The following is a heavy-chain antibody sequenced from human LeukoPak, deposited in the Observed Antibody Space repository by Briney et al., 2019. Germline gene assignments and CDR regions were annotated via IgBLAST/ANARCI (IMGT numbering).Heavy chain of an antibody. CDR3: AKAAYYYGSGSYYYFDY. V-gene: IGHV3-9*03. CDR2: ISWNSGNI. Sequence: GGSLRLSCAASGFTFDDYAMHWVRQAPGKGLEWVSGISWNSGNIGYADSVKGRFTISRDNAKNSLYLQMNSLRAEDMALYYCAKAAYYYGSGSYYYFDYWGQGTLVTVSS. D-gene: IGHD3-10*01. CDR1: GFTFDDYA. J-gene: IGHJ4*02.